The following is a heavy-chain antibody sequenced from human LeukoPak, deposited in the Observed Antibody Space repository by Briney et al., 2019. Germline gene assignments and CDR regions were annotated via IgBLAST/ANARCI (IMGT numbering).Heavy chain of an antibody. CDR1: GYSFTSYW. J-gene: IGHJ4*02. CDR3: ARHKTPATITSHSGLDY. Sequence: GESLKISWKASGYSFTSYWIGWVRPMPGKGLEWMGIIYPGDSDTRYSPSFQGQVTFSADKSITNAYLQWSSLKASDTDMYYCARHKTPATITSHSGLDYWGQGTLVTVSS. CDR2: IYPGDSDT. D-gene: IGHD5-12*01. V-gene: IGHV5-51*01.